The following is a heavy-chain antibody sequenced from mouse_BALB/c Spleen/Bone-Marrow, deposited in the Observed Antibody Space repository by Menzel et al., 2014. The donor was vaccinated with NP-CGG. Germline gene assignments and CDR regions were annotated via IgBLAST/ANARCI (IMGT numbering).Heavy chain of an antibody. CDR2: INPGSGST. D-gene: IGHD2-3*01. Sequence: VNVVESGAELVRPGTSVKVSCKASGYAFTDYLMEWLKQRPGQGLEWIGVINPGSGSTNCNEKFKDKATLTADKSSSTAYMQLSSLTSDDSAVYFCARYDGYFDYWGQGTILTVSS. V-gene: IGHV1-54*01. J-gene: IGHJ2*01. CDR1: GYAFTDYL. CDR3: ARYDGYFDY.